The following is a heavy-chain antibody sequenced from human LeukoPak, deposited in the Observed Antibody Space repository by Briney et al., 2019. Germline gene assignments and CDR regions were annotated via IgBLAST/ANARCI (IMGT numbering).Heavy chain of an antibody. CDR3: ARDYWYFDL. J-gene: IGHJ2*01. V-gene: IGHV3-64*01. Sequence: GGSLRLSCAASGFTFSSYAMHWVRQAPGKGLEYVSAISSNGGSTYYANSVKGRFTISRDNSKNTLYLQMNSLRAEDTAVYYCARDYWYFDLWGRGTLVTVSS. CDR1: GFTFSSYA. CDR2: ISSNGGST.